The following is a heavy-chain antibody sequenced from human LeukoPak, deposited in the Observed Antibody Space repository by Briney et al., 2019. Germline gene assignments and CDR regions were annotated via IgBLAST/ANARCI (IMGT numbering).Heavy chain of an antibody. CDR3: ARDYYGSGSYYRSYY. J-gene: IGHJ4*02. Sequence: SMKVSCNASGATFSSYAISWVRQAPGQGLEWRGGIIPIFGTANYAQKFQGRVTITTDESTSTAYMELSSLRSEDTAVYYCARDYYGSGSYYRSYYWGQGNLVTVSS. D-gene: IGHD3-10*01. CDR2: IIPIFGTA. CDR1: GATFSSYA. V-gene: IGHV1-69*05.